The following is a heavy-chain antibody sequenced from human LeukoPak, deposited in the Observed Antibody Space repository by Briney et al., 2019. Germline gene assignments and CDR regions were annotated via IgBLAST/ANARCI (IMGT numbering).Heavy chain of an antibody. CDR2: ISAYNGNT. CDR1: GYTFTNYG. D-gene: IGHD1-26*01. Sequence: ASVKVSCKASGYTFTNYGLSWVRQAPGQGLEWMGWISAYNGNTNYAQNLQGRVTMTTGTSTSTAYMELRSLTSDDTAVYFCARGHADHSFDYWGQGTLVTVSS. CDR3: ARGHADHSFDY. V-gene: IGHV1-18*01. J-gene: IGHJ4*02.